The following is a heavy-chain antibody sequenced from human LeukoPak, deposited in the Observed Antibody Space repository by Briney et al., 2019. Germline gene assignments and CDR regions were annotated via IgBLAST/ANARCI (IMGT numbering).Heavy chain of an antibody. D-gene: IGHD3-22*01. V-gene: IGHV1-18*01. J-gene: IGHJ4*02. Sequence: ASVKVSCKASGYTFTSYGISWVRQAPGQGLEWMGWISAYNGNTNYAQKLQGRVTMTTDTSTSTAYMELRSLRSDDTAVYYCARAAYYYDSSGYYPNFDYWGQGTLVTVSS. CDR3: ARAAYYYDSSGYYPNFDY. CDR2: ISAYNGNT. CDR1: GYTFTSYG.